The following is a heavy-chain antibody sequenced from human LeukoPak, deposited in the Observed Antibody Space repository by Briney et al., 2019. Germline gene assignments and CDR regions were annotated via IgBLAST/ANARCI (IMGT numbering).Heavy chain of an antibody. CDR2: INPNSGGT. V-gene: IGHV1-2*06. D-gene: IGHD1-1*01. CDR1: GYTFTGYY. J-gene: IGHJ5*02. CDR3: ASTTRTTTFNWFDP. Sequence: ASVKVSRKASGYTFTGYYMHWVRQAPGQGLEWMGRINPNSGGTNYAQKFQGRVTMTRDTSISTAYMQLIRLRSDDTAVYYCASTTRTTTFNWFDPWGQGTLVTVSS.